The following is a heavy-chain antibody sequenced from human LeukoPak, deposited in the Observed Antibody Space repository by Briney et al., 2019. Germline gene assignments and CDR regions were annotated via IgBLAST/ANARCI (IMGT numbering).Heavy chain of an antibody. J-gene: IGHJ5*02. CDR1: GGSISSYY. D-gene: IGHD3-22*01. Sequence: PSETLFLTCTVSGGSISSYYWNWIRQPAGKGLEGIGRIYTSGSTNYNPSLKSRVTMSVDTSKNQFSLKLSSVTAADTAVYYCARDGHYYDASAPTFGNWFDPWGQGTLVTVSS. CDR3: ARDGHYYDASAPTFGNWFDP. CDR2: IYTSGST. V-gene: IGHV4-4*07.